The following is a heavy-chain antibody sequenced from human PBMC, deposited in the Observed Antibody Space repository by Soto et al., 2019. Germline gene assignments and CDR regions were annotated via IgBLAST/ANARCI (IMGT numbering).Heavy chain of an antibody. V-gene: IGHV5-51*01. Sequence: GESLKISFKVSGFTFTIYWIAWVRQMPGKGPAWMGVVFPGDSDTRYSPSFQGQVIISADKSTSTAYLQWSSLKASDSAIYYCARQGEGFYQRQIDFWGQGTLVKVSS. CDR1: GFTFTIYW. CDR3: ARQGEGFYQRQIDF. D-gene: IGHD3-10*01. CDR2: VFPGDSDT. J-gene: IGHJ4*02.